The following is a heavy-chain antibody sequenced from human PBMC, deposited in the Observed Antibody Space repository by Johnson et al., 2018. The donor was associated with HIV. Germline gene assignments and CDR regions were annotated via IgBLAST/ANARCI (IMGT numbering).Heavy chain of an antibody. D-gene: IGHD1-26*01. J-gene: IGHJ3*02. CDR2: ISYDGSNK. CDR3: ANARGIVGATGAFDI. V-gene: IGHV3-30-3*01. Sequence: QVQLVESGGGVVQPGRSLRLSCAASGFIFSSYAMHWVRQAPGKGLEWVAVISYDGSNKYYADSVKGRFTISRDNSKNTLYLQMNSLRAEDTAVYYCANARGIVGATGAFDIWGQGTMVTVSS. CDR1: GFIFSSYA.